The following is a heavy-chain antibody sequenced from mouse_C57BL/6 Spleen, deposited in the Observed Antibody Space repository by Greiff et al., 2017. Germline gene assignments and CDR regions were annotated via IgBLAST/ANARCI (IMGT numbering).Heavy chain of an antibody. D-gene: IGHD1-1*01. Sequence: VQLQQPGTELVKPGASVKLSCKASGYTFTSYWMHWVKQRPGQGLEWIGNINPCNGGTNYNEKFKSKATLTVDKSSSTAYMQLSSLTSEDSAVYYCARDYGSSYRYFDVWGTGTTVTVSS. V-gene: IGHV1-53*01. J-gene: IGHJ1*03. CDR2: INPCNGGT. CDR1: GYTFTSYW. CDR3: ARDYGSSYRYFDV.